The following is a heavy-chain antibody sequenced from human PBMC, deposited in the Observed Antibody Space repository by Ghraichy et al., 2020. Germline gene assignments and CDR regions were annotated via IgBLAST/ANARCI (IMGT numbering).Heavy chain of an antibody. CDR1: GYSFTNYW. J-gene: IGHJ4*02. CDR2: IYPDDSDT. V-gene: IGHV5-51*01. CDR3: ARLGLSGKYADKYYFDY. Sequence: GESLNISCMGSGYSFTNYWMGWVRQMPGKGLEWMGIIYPDDSDTRYGPSFQGHVSFSADRSITTAFLQWSSLKASDTAMYYCARLGLSGKYADKYYFDYWGQGTLVTVSS. D-gene: IGHD1-26*01.